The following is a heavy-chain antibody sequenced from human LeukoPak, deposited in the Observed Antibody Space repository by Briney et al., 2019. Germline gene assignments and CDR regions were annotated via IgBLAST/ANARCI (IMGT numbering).Heavy chain of an antibody. V-gene: IGHV1-2*02. CDR3: AREKATYYDFWSGYYQDIPGFDY. J-gene: IGHJ4*02. CDR2: INPNSGGT. CDR1: GYTFTGYY. D-gene: IGHD3-3*01. Sequence: ASVKVSCKASGYTFTGYYMHWVRQAPGQGLEWMGWINPNSGGTNYAQKFQGRVTMTRDTSISTAYMELSRLRSDDTAVYYCAREKATYYDFWSGYYQDIPGFDYWGQGTLVTVSS.